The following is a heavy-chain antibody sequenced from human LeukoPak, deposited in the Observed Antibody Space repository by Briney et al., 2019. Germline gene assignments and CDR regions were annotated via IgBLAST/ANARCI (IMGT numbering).Heavy chain of an antibody. Sequence: PGGPLRLSCAASGFTFSSYSMNWVRQAPGKGLEWVSSISSSSSYIYYAYAVNVRFTISRDNAKNSLYVQMTSLRAEDTAMYYCARVPIRFLEWLLQGDFDYWGQGTLVTVSS. CDR2: ISSSSSYI. V-gene: IGHV3-21*01. CDR1: GFTFSSYS. CDR3: ARVPIRFLEWLLQGDFDY. D-gene: IGHD3-3*01. J-gene: IGHJ4*02.